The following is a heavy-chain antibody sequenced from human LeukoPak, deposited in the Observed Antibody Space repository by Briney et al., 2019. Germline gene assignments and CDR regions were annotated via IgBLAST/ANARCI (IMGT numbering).Heavy chain of an antibody. CDR2: IHYSGGT. D-gene: IGHD6-13*01. CDR3: ARRRAEGGSNGHYNWFDP. Sequence: SETLSLTCTVSGGSVSSGSTYWSWIRQPPGKGLEWIRYIHYSGGTRYNPSLQRRATVSVDTPKNQFSLNLSSVTAADTAVYYCARRRAEGGSNGHYNWFDPCGQGTLVTVSS. CDR1: GGSVSSGSTY. V-gene: IGHV4-61*01. J-gene: IGHJ5*02.